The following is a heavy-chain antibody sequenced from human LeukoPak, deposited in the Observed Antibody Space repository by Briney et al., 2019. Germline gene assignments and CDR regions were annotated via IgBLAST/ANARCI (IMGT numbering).Heavy chain of an antibody. CDR2: IIPIFGTA. CDR3: ARGPPVHFYNWFDP. V-gene: IGHV1-69*13. CDR1: GGTFSSYA. J-gene: IGHJ5*02. D-gene: IGHD3-3*02. Sequence: SVKVSCKASGGTFSSYAISWVRQAPGQGREWMGGIIPIFGTANYAQKFQGRVTITADESTSTAYMELSGLRSEDTAVYYCARGPPVHFYNWFDPWGQGTLVTVSS.